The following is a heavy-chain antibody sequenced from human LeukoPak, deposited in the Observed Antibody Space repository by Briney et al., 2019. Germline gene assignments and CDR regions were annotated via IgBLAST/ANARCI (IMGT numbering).Heavy chain of an antibody. J-gene: IGHJ4*02. D-gene: IGHD5-18*01. V-gene: IGHV4-59*01. Sequence: SETLSLTCTVSGGSISSYYWSWIRQPPGKGLEWIGYIHYSGSTTYNPSLKSRVTISVDTSKNQFSLKLSSVTAADTAVYYCAREGELWLGHYFDYWGQGTLVTVSS. CDR3: AREGELWLGHYFDY. CDR2: IHYSGST. CDR1: GGSISSYY.